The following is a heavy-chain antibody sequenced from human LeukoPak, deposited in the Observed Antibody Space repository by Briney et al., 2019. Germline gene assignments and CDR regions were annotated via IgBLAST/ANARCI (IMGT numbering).Heavy chain of an antibody. CDR3: ARGRSWGESGFDY. Sequence: SQTLSLTCAISRDSVSNNSAAWNWIRQSPSRGLEWLGRTYYRSKWYNDYAVSVKSRITIIPDTSKNQFSLRLNSVTPEDTAVYYCARGRSWGESGFDYWGQGTLVTVSS. V-gene: IGHV6-1*01. J-gene: IGHJ4*02. CDR1: RDSVSNNSAA. D-gene: IGHD6-13*01. CDR2: TYYRSKWYN.